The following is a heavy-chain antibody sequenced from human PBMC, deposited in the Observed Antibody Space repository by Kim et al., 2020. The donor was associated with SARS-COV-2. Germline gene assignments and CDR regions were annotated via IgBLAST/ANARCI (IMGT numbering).Heavy chain of an antibody. Sequence: SETLSLTCAVYGGSFSGYYWSWIRQPPGKGLEWIGEINHSGSTNYNPSLKSRVTISVDTSKNQFSLKLSSVTAADTAVYYCARDEEDIDYWGQGTLVTVSS. V-gene: IGHV4-34*01. J-gene: IGHJ4*02. CDR3: ARDEEDIDY. CDR1: GGSFSGYY. CDR2: INHSGST.